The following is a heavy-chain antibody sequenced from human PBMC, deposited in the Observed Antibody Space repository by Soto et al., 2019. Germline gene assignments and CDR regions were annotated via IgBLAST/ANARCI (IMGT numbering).Heavy chain of an antibody. D-gene: IGHD6-25*01. J-gene: IGHJ4*02. CDR1: GFIFSDYW. CDR2: INGDGTT. Sequence: PGGSLRLSCAASGFIFSDYWMHWVRQAPGKGLVWVARINGDGTTTYVDSVKGRFNISRDNAKNMMYLQMNSLRVDDTAMYYCGRGSGPRGRPYWGQGTSVTVSS. CDR3: GRGSGPRGRPY. V-gene: IGHV3-74*01.